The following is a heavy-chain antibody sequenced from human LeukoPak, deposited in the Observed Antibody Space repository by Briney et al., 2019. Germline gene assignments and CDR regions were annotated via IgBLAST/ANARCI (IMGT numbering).Heavy chain of an antibody. Sequence: ASVKVSCKASGYTFTDYYIDWVRQAPGQGLEWMGWITPKSGATIYAQTFKGRVSMTSDTSVSTAYMELNSLRSDDTAVYYCARAYHLLRGVSPFGDWGQGTLVSVSP. CDR3: ARAYHLLRGVSPFGD. V-gene: IGHV1-2*02. D-gene: IGHD3-10*01. CDR1: GYTFTDYY. J-gene: IGHJ4*02. CDR2: ITPKSGAT.